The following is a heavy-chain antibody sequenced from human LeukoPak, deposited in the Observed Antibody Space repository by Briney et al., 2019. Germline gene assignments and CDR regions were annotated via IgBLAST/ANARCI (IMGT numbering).Heavy chain of an antibody. CDR2: ISPDGIYI. CDR1: GFTFSNYA. Sequence: GGSLRLSCAASGFTFSNYAMSWVRQTPGTGLEWLSAISPDGIYIYYADSVKGRFTTSRDNSKNTLYLQMNSLRAEDTAVYFCASQRHHRVAVAGSFDYWGQGTLVTVSS. J-gene: IGHJ4*02. CDR3: ASQRHHRVAVAGSFDY. V-gene: IGHV3-23*01. D-gene: IGHD6-19*01.